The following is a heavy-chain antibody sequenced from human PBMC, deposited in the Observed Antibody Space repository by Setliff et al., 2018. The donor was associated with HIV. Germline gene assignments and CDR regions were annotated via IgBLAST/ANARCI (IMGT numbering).Heavy chain of an antibody. CDR1: GGSISSFNW. J-gene: IGHJ4*01. Sequence: SETLSLTCDVSGGSISSFNWWSWVRQSPGKGLEWIGEIYHTGSTNYSPALKRRVTISVEKSKNQFSLRLNSVTAADTAVYYFARVQYHYVNNGDSYYFTHWGHGTLVTVSS. D-gene: IGHD3-10*02. CDR3: ARVQYHYVNNGDSYYFTH. V-gene: IGHV4-4*02. CDR2: IYHTGST.